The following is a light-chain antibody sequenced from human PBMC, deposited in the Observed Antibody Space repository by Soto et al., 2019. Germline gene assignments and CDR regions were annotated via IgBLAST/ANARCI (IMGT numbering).Light chain of an antibody. CDR1: QSVSNND. V-gene: IGKV3-20*01. CDR3: QHYGDSIWT. CDR2: GAS. J-gene: IGKJ1*01. Sequence: EIVLTQSPDTLSLSPGERATLSSRASQSVSNNDLVWYQQKPGQAPRLLIYGASTRATGIPDRFSGSGSGTDFTLTISRLETEDFAVYYCQHYGDSIWTFGQGTKVEIK.